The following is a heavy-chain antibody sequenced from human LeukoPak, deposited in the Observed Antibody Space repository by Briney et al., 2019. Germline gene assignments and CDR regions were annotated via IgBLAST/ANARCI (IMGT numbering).Heavy chain of an antibody. D-gene: IGHD6-19*01. CDR1: GFTFDSDA. V-gene: IGHV3-30-3*01. J-gene: IGHJ4*02. Sequence: GGSLRLSCVVSGFTFDSDAMHWVHQAPGKGLEWVAVISYDGNKKYYTDSVKGRFTISKDNSKNTLYLQMNSLRDEDTAVYYCARDLSVAGDYWGQGTLVTVSS. CDR2: ISYDGNKK. CDR3: ARDLSVAGDY.